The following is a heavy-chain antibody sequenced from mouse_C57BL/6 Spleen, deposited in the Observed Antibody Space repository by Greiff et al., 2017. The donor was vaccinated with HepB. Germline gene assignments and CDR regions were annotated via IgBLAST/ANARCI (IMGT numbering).Heavy chain of an antibody. V-gene: IGHV1-61*01. Sequence: VKLQQPGAELVRPGSSVKLSCKASGYTFTSYWMDWVKQRPGQGLEWIGNIYPSDSETHYNQKFKDKATLTVDKSSSTAYMQLSSLTSEDSAVYYCARTSGNPFAYWGQGTLVTVSA. D-gene: IGHD2-1*01. CDR2: IYPSDSET. J-gene: IGHJ3*01. CDR3: ARTSGNPFAY. CDR1: GYTFTSYW.